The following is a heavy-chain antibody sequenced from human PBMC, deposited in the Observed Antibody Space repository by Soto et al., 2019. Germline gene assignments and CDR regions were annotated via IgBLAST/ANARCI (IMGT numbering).Heavy chain of an antibody. CDR3: ARNPPHDYGEY. CDR2: IYSGGST. V-gene: IGHV3-66*01. CDR1: GFTVSSNY. J-gene: IGHJ4*02. Sequence: PGGSLRLSCAASGFTVSSNYMSWVRQAPGKGLEWVSVIYSGGSTYYADSVKGRFTISRDNSKNTLYLQMNSLRAEDTAVYYCARNPPHDYGEYWGQGTLVTVSS.